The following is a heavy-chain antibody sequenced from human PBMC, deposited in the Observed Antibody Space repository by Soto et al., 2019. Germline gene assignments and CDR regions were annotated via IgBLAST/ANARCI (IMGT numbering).Heavy chain of an antibody. V-gene: IGHV1-18*01. Sequence: QVQLVQSGAEVKEPGASVKVSCKASGYTFVSYGISWVRQAPGQGLEWMGWISPYNGNTNYAQKFQGRVTMTTDTSTSTVYMELRSLRSYDTAVYYCSRDAHKWLVAAFDIWGQGTMVAVSS. CDR2: ISPYNGNT. D-gene: IGHD6-19*01. CDR3: SRDAHKWLVAAFDI. CDR1: GYTFVSYG. J-gene: IGHJ3*02.